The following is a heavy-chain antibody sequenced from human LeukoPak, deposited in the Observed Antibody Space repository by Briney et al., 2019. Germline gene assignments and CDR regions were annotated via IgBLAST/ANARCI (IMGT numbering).Heavy chain of an antibody. V-gene: IGHV3-23*01. CDR2: ISGFGGGI. CDR3: AKGSHNWNQYYFDS. J-gene: IGHJ4*02. Sequence: GGSLRLSCATSGFTLSSYAMNWARQTPEKGLEWVSGISGFGGGIFYADSVKGRFTISKDNSKNTLYLQMNGLRVEDTAVYFCAKGSHNWNQYYFDSWGQGTLVTVSS. D-gene: IGHD1-20*01. CDR1: GFTLSSYA.